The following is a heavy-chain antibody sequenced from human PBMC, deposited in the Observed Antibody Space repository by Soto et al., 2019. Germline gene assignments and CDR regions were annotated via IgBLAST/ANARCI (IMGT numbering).Heavy chain of an antibody. J-gene: IGHJ6*02. CDR1: GYTFTIYG. CDR3: ASDGGPITLIVVYRWGGGMDV. D-gene: IGHD3-22*01. V-gene: IGHV1-18*01. CDR2: ISAYNGKT. Sequence: QVQLVQSGAEVKKPGASVKVSCKASGYTFTIYGISWARQAPGQGLEWMGWISAYNGKTHYAQKLQGRVTMTTDTSTSTAYMELRSLRSDDTAVYYCASDGGPITLIVVYRWGGGMDVWGQGTTVTVSS.